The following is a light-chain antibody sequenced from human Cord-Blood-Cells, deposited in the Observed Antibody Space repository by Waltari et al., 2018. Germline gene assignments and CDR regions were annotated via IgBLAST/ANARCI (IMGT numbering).Light chain of an antibody. V-gene: IGKV1-13*02. CDR2: DAS. Sequence: AFQLTQSPSSLSASVGDGVTITCRASQGIISALACYEQKPGKAPQLLIYDASCLEGRVPSRFSGSGSGTDFTITTSSLQPEDFATYYCQQFNSYPLTFGGGTKVEIK. J-gene: IGKJ4*01. CDR3: QQFNSYPLT. CDR1: QGIISA.